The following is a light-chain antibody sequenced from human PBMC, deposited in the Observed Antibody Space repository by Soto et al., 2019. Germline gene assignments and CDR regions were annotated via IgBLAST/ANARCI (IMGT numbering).Light chain of an antibody. J-gene: IGKJ1*01. CDR3: QQSYSTHRT. CDR2: AAS. Sequence: DIQMTQSPSSLSASVGDRVTITCRASQSISSYLNWYQQKPGKAPKLLIYAASSLQSGVPSRFSGSGSGTDSTLTISRQQPEDFATYYCQQSYSTHRTFRQGTKVEIK. CDR1: QSISSY. V-gene: IGKV1-39*01.